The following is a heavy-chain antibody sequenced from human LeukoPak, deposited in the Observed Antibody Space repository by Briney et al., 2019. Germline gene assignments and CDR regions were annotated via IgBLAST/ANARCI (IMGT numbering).Heavy chain of an antibody. V-gene: IGHV4-38-2*02. CDR3: ARERDPFGY. CDR1: GYSISSGYY. J-gene: IGHJ4*02. CDR2: IYHSGST. Sequence: SETLSLTCTVSGYSISSGYYWGWIRQPPGKGLEWIGSIYHSGSTYYNPSLKSRVTISVDTSKNQFSLKLSSVTAADTAVSYCARERDPFGYWGQGTLVTVSS.